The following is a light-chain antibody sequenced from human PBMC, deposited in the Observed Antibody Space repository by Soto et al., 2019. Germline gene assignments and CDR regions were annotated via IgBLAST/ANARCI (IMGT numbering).Light chain of an antibody. Sequence: EIVLTQSPGTLSLSPGKRATLSCRASQSVSRSYLARYQQKPGQAPRLLIYGASSRATGIPDRFRGSGSGTDFTLTLSRLESEDFAVYYCQQYGSSLYTFGQGTKLEIK. CDR2: GAS. V-gene: IGKV3-20*01. CDR3: QQYGSSLYT. J-gene: IGKJ2*01. CDR1: QSVSRSY.